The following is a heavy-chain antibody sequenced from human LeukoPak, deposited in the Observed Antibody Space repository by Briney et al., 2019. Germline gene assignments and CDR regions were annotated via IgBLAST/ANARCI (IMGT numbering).Heavy chain of an antibody. CDR3: ARDMITFGGVIVPLGY. Sequence: PSGTLSLTCAVSGGFISSSNWWSWVRQPPGKGLEWIGEIYHSGSTNYNPSLKSRVTISVDKSKNQFSLKLSSVTAADTAVYYCARDMITFGGVIVPLGYWGQGTLVTVSS. J-gene: IGHJ4*02. CDR2: IYHSGST. CDR1: GGFISSSNW. V-gene: IGHV4-4*02. D-gene: IGHD3-16*02.